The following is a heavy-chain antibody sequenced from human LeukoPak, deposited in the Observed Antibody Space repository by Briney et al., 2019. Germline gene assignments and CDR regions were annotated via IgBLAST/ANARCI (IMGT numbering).Heavy chain of an antibody. CDR1: GGSINNYY. D-gene: IGHD6-6*01. CDR3: ARVAARYAGMDV. Sequence: SETLSLTCTVSGGSINNYYWSWIRQPPGMGLEWIGYIYYSGSTNYNPSLRSRVTISVDTSKKQFSLNLSSVTAADTAVYYCARVAARYAGMDVWGQGTTVTVSS. J-gene: IGHJ6*02. V-gene: IGHV4-59*01. CDR2: IYYSGST.